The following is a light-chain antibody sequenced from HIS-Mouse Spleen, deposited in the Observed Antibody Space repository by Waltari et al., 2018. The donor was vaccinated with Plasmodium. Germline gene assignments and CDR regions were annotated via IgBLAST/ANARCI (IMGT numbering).Light chain of an antibody. V-gene: IGKV4-1*01. Sequence: DIVMTHSPDSLAVSLGERATINCKSSQSALYSPNNKNYLAWYQQKPGQPPKLLIYWASTRESGVPDRFSGSGSGTDFTLTISSLQAEDVAVYYCQQYYSTPLTFGGGTKVEIK. CDR3: QQYYSTPLT. J-gene: IGKJ4*01. CDR1: QSALYSPNNKNY. CDR2: WAS.